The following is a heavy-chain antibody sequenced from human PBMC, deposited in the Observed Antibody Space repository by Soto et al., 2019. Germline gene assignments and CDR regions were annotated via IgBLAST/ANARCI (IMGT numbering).Heavy chain of an antibody. CDR2: INAGNGNT. CDR3: TREGSAPYYYYGMDA. J-gene: IGHJ6*02. Sequence: GPSVKVSCKASGYTFTSYAMHWVRQAPGQRLEWMGWINAGNGNTKYSQKFQGRVTITRDTSASTAYMELRSLRSDDTAIYYCTREGSAPYYYYGMDAWGQGTTVTVSS. V-gene: IGHV1-3*01. CDR1: GYTFTSYA. D-gene: IGHD3-10*01.